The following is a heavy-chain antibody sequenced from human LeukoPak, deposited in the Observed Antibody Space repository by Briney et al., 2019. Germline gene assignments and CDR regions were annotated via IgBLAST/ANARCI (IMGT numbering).Heavy chain of an antibody. CDR1: GFTFSSYD. CDR3: ARTTVVTPGYYYYYYYMDV. Sequence: PGGSLRLSCAASGFTFSSYDMHWVRQATGKGLEWVSAIGTAGDTYYPGSVKGRFTISRDNAKNSLYLQMNSLRAEDTAVYYCARTTVVTPGYYYYYYYMDVWGKGTTVTVSS. CDR2: IGTAGDT. D-gene: IGHD4-23*01. J-gene: IGHJ6*03. V-gene: IGHV3-13*01.